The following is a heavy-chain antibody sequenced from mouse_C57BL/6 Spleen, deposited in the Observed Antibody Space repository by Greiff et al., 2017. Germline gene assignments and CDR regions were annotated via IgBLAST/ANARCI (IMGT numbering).Heavy chain of an antibody. D-gene: IGHD4-1*01. CDR3: ARQKGAGTGDWYFDV. V-gene: IGHV5-2*03. Sequence: EVMLVESGGGLVQPGESLKLSCESNEYEFPSHDMSWVRTTPEKRLELVAAINSDGGSTYYPDTMERRFIISRDNTKKTLYLQMSSLRSEDTALYYCARQKGAGTGDWYFDVWGTGTTVTVSS. CDR2: INSDGGST. CDR1: EYEFPSHD. J-gene: IGHJ1*03.